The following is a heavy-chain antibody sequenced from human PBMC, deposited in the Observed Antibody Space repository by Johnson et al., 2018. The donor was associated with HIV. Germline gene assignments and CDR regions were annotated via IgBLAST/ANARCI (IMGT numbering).Heavy chain of an antibody. D-gene: IGHD6-13*01. V-gene: IGHV3-23*04. Sequence: EVQLVESGGGLVKPGGSLRLSCAASGFTFSNYAMTWVRQAPGKGLEWVSSISGSGGSTYYADSVKGRFTISRDNSKNTLYLQMNSLRAEDTAVYYCARARDRSSSRDAFDIWGQGTMVTVSS. CDR3: ARARDRSSSRDAFDI. CDR2: ISGSGGST. J-gene: IGHJ3*02. CDR1: GFTFSNYA.